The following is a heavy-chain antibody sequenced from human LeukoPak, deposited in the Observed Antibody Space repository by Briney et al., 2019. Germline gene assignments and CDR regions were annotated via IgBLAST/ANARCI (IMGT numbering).Heavy chain of an antibody. CDR1: GYTFTGYY. Sequence: GASVKVPCKASGYTFTGYYMHWVRQAPGQGLEWMGWINPNSGGTNYAQKFQGRVTMTRDTSISTAYMELSRLRSDDTAVYYCARSPPYYDILTGYYSLYYFDYWGQGTLVTVSS. CDR3: ARSPPYYDILTGYYSLYYFDY. D-gene: IGHD3-9*01. J-gene: IGHJ4*02. V-gene: IGHV1-2*02. CDR2: INPNSGGT.